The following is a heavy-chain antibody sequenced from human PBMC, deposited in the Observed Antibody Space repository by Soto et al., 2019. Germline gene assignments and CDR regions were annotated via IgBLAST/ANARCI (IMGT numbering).Heavy chain of an antibody. CDR1: GGSISSGDYS. CDR2: IYHSGST. J-gene: IGHJ5*02. CDR3: ARERPDGARLDP. V-gene: IGHV4-30-4*01. Sequence: QVQLQESGPGLVKPSQPLSLTCTFSGGSISSGDYSWSWIRQPPGKGLEWIGYIYHSGSTYYNPSLKSRVTISVDTSKNQFSLKLSSVTAADTAVYYCARERPDGARLDPWGQGTLVTVSS. D-gene: IGHD6-6*01.